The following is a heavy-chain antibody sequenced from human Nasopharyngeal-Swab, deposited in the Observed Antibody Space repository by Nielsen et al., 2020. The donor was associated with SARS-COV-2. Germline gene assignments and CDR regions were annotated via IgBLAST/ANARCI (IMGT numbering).Heavy chain of an antibody. CDR1: GGSISSSSYY. V-gene: IGHV4-39*01. CDR2: IYYSGST. CDR3: SRQTIVVVVAATPGFDY. D-gene: IGHD2-15*01. J-gene: IGHJ4*02. Sequence: SETLSLTCTVSGGSISSSSYYWGWIRQPPGKGLEWIGSIYYSGSTYYNPSLQSRVTISVDTSKNQFSLKLSSVTAADTAVYYCSRQTIVVVVAATPGFDYWGQGTLVTVSS.